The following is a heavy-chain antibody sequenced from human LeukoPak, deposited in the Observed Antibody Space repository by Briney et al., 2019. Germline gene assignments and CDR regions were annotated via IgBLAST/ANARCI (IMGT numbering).Heavy chain of an antibody. D-gene: IGHD2-15*01. CDR1: GYSFTSYW. V-gene: IGHV5-51*01. CDR3: ARHLAVYCSGGSCYGPSPFDY. Sequence: GESLKIPCKGSGYSFTSYWIGWVRQMPGKGLEWMGIIYPGDSDTRYSPSFQGQVTISADKSISTAYLQWSSLKASDTAMYYCARHLAVYCSGGSCYGPSPFDYWGQGTLVTVSS. J-gene: IGHJ4*02. CDR2: IYPGDSDT.